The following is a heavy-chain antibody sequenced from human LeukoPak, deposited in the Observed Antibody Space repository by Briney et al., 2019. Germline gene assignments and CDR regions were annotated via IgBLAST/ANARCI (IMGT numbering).Heavy chain of an antibody. CDR3: AKGRDKYQLLSKNWFDP. J-gene: IGHJ5*02. V-gene: IGHV3-9*01. Sequence: GGSLRLSCAASGFTVDDYAMHWVRQAPGKGLEWVSGISWNSGSIGYADSVKGRFTISGDNAKNSLYLQMNSLRAEDTALYYCAKGRDKYQLLSKNWFDPWGQGTLVTVSS. CDR1: GFTVDDYA. D-gene: IGHD2-2*01. CDR2: ISWNSGSI.